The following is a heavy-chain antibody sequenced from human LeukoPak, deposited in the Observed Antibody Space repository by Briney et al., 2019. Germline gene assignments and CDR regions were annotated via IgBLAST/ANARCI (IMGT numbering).Heavy chain of an antibody. V-gene: IGHV4-34*01. CDR1: GFTFNSYA. J-gene: IGHJ5*02. Sequence: GSLRLSCAASGFTFNSYAMNWVRQPPGKGLEWIGDVNHSGSTNYNPSLKSRVTISVDTSKNQFSLKLSSVTAADTAVYHCARVLSIVVVPGATFWFDPWGQGTLVTVSS. CDR2: VNHSGST. CDR3: ARVLSIVVVPGATFWFDP. D-gene: IGHD2-2*01.